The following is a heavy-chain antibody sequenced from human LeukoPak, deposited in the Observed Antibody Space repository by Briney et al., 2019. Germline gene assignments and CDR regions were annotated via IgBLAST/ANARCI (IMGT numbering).Heavy chain of an antibody. Sequence: SVKVSCRASGYTFTSYGISWVRQAPGQGLEWMGGIIPIFGTANYAQKFQGRVTITTDESTSTAYMELSSLRSEDTAVYYCARGLAAMAIFDYWGQGTLVTVSS. V-gene: IGHV1-69*05. CDR2: IIPIFGTA. J-gene: IGHJ4*02. CDR1: GYTFTSYG. CDR3: ARGLAAMAIFDY. D-gene: IGHD5-18*01.